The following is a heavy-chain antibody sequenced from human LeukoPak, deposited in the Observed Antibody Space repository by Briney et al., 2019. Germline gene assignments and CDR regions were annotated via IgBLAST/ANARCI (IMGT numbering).Heavy chain of an antibody. V-gene: IGHV4-39*01. D-gene: IGHD3-3*01. J-gene: IGHJ4*02. CDR2: IYYSGST. CDR3: ARQMRTIFGVVSPHFDY. CDR1: GGSISSSSYY. Sequence: SETLSLTCTVSGGSISSSSYYWGWIRQPPGKGLEWIGSIYYSGSTYYNPSLKSRVTISVDTSKNQFSLKLSSVTAADAAVYYCARQMRTIFGVVSPHFDYWGQGTLVTVSS.